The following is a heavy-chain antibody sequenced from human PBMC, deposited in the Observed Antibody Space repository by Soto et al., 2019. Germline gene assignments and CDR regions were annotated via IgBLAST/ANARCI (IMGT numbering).Heavy chain of an antibody. Sequence: QVQLQESGPGLVKPSQTLSLTCTVSGGSISSGDYYWSWIRQPPGKGLEWIGYIYYRGSTYYNPSLRSRVTISVDTSKNQFPLKLSSVTAADTAVYYCAAKPSDSSSWYGPYYYYGMDVWGQGTTVTVSS. CDR2: IYYRGST. V-gene: IGHV4-30-4*01. J-gene: IGHJ6*02. CDR3: AAKPSDSSSWYGPYYYYGMDV. D-gene: IGHD6-13*01. CDR1: GGSISSGDYY.